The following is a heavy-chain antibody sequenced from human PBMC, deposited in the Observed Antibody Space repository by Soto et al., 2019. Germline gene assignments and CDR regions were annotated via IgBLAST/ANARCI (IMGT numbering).Heavy chain of an antibody. CDR3: AKTGPYYFDF. Sequence: GGSLRLSCVGSGFTFSVYWMSWARQAPGKGLEWVATIGPDGTETLYGNTVKGRFTISRDNSKNTLYLQMNGLRAEDTAVYYCAKTGPYYFDFWGQGALVTVSS. D-gene: IGHD7-27*01. V-gene: IGHV3-7*03. J-gene: IGHJ4*02. CDR2: IGPDGTET. CDR1: GFTFSVYW.